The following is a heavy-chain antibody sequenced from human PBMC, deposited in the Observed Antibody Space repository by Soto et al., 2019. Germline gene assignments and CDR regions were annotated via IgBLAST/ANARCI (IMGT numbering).Heavy chain of an antibody. V-gene: IGHV4-31*03. Sequence: QVQLQESGPGLVKPSQTLSLTCTVSGGSIRSANSYWSWIRQHPGKGLEWIGYIYHSGSSYYTPSLKSRVTISIDTSQNQFSMTLTSVTAADTAIFYCASDRLSVIRGVPHYDGIDVWGQGTTVTVSS. D-gene: IGHD3-10*01. CDR1: GGSIRSANSY. CDR2: IYHSGSS. CDR3: ASDRLSVIRGVPHYDGIDV. J-gene: IGHJ6*02.